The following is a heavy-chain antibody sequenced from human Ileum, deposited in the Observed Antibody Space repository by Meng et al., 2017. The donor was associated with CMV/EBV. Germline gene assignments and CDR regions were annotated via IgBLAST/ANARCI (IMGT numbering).Heavy chain of an antibody. Sequence: SGPTLVKPTQTLTLTCTFSGFSLSTSGVGVGWIRQPPGKAPECLALIYWDDDKRYSPSLENRLTITSDTSKNQVVLTMTNMDPLDTATYFCVHTGGNLAAPRGGFDYWGQGTLVTVSS. CDR3: VHTGGNLAAPRGGFDY. V-gene: IGHV2-5*02. J-gene: IGHJ4*02. CDR1: GFSLSTSGVG. CDR2: IYWDDDK. D-gene: IGHD3-16*01.